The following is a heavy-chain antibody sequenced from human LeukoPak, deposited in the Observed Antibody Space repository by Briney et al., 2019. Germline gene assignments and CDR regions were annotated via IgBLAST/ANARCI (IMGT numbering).Heavy chain of an antibody. CDR1: GFTFNNAW. CDR2: IKSKNVGGTT. V-gene: IGHV3-15*01. J-gene: IGHJ5*02. CDR3: TSHAAFDP. Sequence: GGSLRLSCAASGFTFNNAWMNWVRQAPGKGLEWVGRIKSKNVGGTTDYAAPVKGRFTISRDDSKNTAYLQMNSLKIEDTAVYYCTSHAAFDPWGQGTLVTVSS.